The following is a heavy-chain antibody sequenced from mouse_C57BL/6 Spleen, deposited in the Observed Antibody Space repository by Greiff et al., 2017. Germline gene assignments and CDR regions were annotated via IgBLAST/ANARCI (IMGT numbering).Heavy chain of an antibody. CDR1: GFTFRDYD. V-gene: IGHV5-17*01. Sequence: EVMLVESGGGLVQPGGSLKLSCATSGFTFRDYDMHWVRQAPEKRLEWVAYISSDGSTIYSADTVQGRFTISRDNAKNTLFLQMTSLRSEDTAMYYCASLYYGTYANWYFDVWGTGTTVTVSS. CDR2: ISSDGSTI. J-gene: IGHJ1*03. CDR3: ASLYYGTYANWYFDV. D-gene: IGHD2-1*01.